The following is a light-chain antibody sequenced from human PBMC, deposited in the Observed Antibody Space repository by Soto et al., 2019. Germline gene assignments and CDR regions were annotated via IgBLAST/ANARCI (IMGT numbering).Light chain of an antibody. J-gene: IGLJ1*01. V-gene: IGLV2-14*01. CDR3: SSYTSRSTKV. Sequence: QSVLTQPASVSGSPGQSITISCTGTSSDVAAYNYVSWYQQHPGKAPKLMIYDVSNRPSGVSNRFSGPKSGNTASLTISGLQAEDEADYYCSSYTSRSTKVFGTGTKVTAL. CDR1: SSDVAAYNY. CDR2: DVS.